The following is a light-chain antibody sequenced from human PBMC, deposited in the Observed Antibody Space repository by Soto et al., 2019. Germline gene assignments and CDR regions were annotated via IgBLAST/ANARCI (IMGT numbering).Light chain of an antibody. J-gene: IGKJ1*01. CDR1: QSASSSY. Sequence: EIVLTQSPATLSLSPGERATLSCRASQSASSSYLAWYQQRPGQAPRLLIYGASSRATGIPDRFSGSGSGTDFTLTIRRLEPEDFAVYYCQQYGSSYPWTFGQGTKVDIK. CDR2: GAS. CDR3: QQYGSSYPWT. V-gene: IGKV3-20*01.